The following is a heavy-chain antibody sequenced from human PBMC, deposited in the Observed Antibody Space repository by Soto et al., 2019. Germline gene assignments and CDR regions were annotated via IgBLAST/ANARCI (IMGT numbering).Heavy chain of an antibody. D-gene: IGHD6-19*01. V-gene: IGHV3-23*01. CDR1: GFTFSSYA. CDR2: ISGSGGST. J-gene: IGHJ4*02. Sequence: GGSLRLSCAGSGFTFSSYAMSWVRQAPGKGLEWVSAISGSGGSTYYADSVKGRFTISRDNSKNTLYLQMNSLRAEDTAVYYCAKDRQWLVSYFDYWGQGTLVTVSS. CDR3: AKDRQWLVSYFDY.